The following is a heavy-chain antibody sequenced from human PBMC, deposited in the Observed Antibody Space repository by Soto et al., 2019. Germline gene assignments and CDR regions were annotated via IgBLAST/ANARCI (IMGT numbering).Heavy chain of an antibody. J-gene: IGHJ6*02. CDR2: MSFDGSKA. V-gene: IGHV3-30*04. CDR1: GFTLSSYA. D-gene: IGHD2-2*01. Sequence: QVQLVESGGGVVQPGRSLSLSCAASGFTLSSYAVHWVRQAPGKGLEWVAVMSFDGSKASHADSVKGRFTISRDNSKKTVSLQMNRLRVEDSAVYYCARGPPGVVPGAIGSGGMDVWGQGTTVTVSS. CDR3: ARGPPGVVPGAIGSGGMDV.